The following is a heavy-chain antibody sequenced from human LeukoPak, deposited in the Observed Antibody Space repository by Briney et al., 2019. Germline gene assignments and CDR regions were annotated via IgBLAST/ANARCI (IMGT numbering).Heavy chain of an antibody. CDR1: GGSISSSSYY. J-gene: IGHJ5*02. CDR2: IYYSGST. CDR3: ARQSSDYYDSSAFYFGNWFDP. V-gene: IGHV4-39*01. Sequence: PSETLSLTCTVSGGSISSSSYYWGWIRQPPGKGLEWIGSIYYSGSTYYNPSLKSRLTISVDTPKNQFSLKLSSVTAADTAFYYCARQSSDYYDSSAFYFGNWFDPWGQGTLVTVSS. D-gene: IGHD3-22*01.